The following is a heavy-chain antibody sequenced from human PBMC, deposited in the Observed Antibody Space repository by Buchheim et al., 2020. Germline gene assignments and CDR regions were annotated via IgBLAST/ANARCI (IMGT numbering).Heavy chain of an antibody. V-gene: IGHV3-23*01. D-gene: IGHD6-19*01. J-gene: IGHJ3*02. Sequence: EVQLLESGGGLVQPGGSLRLSCAASGFTFSSYPMDWVRQAPGKGLEWVSAIDATGDSTYYADSVKGRFTISRDNSKNTLYLQLNSLRAEDTAVYYCAKVWRRWLVVDAFDIWGQGT. CDR2: IDATGDST. CDR1: GFTFSSYP. CDR3: AKVWRRWLVVDAFDI.